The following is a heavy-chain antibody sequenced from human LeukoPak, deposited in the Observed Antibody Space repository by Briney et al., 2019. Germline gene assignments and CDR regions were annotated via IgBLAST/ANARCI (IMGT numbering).Heavy chain of an antibody. Sequence: SETLSLTCAVYGGSFSGYYWSWIRQPPGKGLEWIGEINHSGSTNYNPSLKSRVTISLDTSKNQFSLKLSSVTAADTAVYYCARGGAYCGGDCYFDYWGQGTLVTVSS. V-gene: IGHV4-34*01. D-gene: IGHD2-21*02. CDR2: INHSGST. CDR1: GGSFSGYY. J-gene: IGHJ4*02. CDR3: ARGGAYCGGDCYFDY.